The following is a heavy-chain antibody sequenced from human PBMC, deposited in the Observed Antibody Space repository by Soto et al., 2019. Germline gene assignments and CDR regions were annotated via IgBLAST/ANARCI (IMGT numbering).Heavy chain of an antibody. V-gene: IGHV4-30-4*01. D-gene: IGHD2-15*01. Sequence: QVQLQESGPGLVKPSQTLSLTCTVSGGSISSGDYYWSWIRQPPGKGLEWIGYIYYSGSTYYNPSLKSRVTMPVDTSKSQFSLKLSSVTAADTAVYYCARRPQDCSGGRCYLYFHHWGQGTLVTVSS. CDR1: GGSISSGDYY. CDR2: IYYSGST. CDR3: ARRPQDCSGGRCYLYFHH. J-gene: IGHJ1*01.